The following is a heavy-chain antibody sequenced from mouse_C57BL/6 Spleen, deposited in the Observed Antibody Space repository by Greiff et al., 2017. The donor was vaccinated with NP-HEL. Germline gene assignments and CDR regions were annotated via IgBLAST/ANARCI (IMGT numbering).Heavy chain of an antibody. CDR2: IDPSDSYT. J-gene: IGHJ1*03. D-gene: IGHD2-2*01. Sequence: VQLQQPGAELVMPGASVKLSCKASGYTFTSYWMHWVKQRPGQGLEWIGEIDPSDSYTNYNQKFKGKSTLTVDKSSSTAYMQLSSLTSEDSAVYYCARPMVTTHGYFDVWGTGTTVTVSS. CDR3: ARPMVTTHGYFDV. CDR1: GYTFTSYW. V-gene: IGHV1-69*01.